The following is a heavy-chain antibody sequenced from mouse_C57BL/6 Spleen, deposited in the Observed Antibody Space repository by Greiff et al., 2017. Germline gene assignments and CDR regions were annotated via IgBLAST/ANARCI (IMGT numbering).Heavy chain of an antibody. CDR1: GYTFTSYW. V-gene: IGHV1-64*01. CDR3: ARKNPWYFDV. CDR2: IHPNSGST. Sequence: VQLQQSGAELVKPGASVKLSCKASGYTFTSYWMHWVKQRPGQGLEWIGMIHPNSGSTNYNEKFKSKATLTVDKSSSTAYMQLSSLTSEDSAVYYCARKNPWYFDVWGTGTTVTVSS. J-gene: IGHJ1*03.